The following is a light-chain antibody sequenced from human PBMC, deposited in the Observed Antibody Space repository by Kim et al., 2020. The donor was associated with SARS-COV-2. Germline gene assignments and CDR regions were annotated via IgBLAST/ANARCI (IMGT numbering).Light chain of an antibody. V-gene: IGLV3-1*01. CDR3: QTWDNRLV. Sequence: SVTPGQTASITCSGHELGKTYVAWYQQKAGQSPVVVIYQDNKRPSGVPERFSGSNSGNTATLTISGTQSMDEADYFCQTWDNRLVFGGGTKVTVL. CDR2: QDN. J-gene: IGLJ3*02. CDR1: ELGKTY.